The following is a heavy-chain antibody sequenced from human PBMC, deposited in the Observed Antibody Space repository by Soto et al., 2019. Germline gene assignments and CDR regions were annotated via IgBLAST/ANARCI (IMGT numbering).Heavy chain of an antibody. J-gene: IGHJ6*02. D-gene: IGHD5-12*01. CDR2: ISSSSYI. V-gene: IGHV3-21*01. CDR3: ARDIVATITHYYGMDV. Sequence: PGGSLRLSCAASGFTFSSYSMNWVRQAPGKGLEWVSSISSSSYIYYADSVKGRFTISRDNAKNSLYLQMNSLRAEDTAVYYCARDIVATITHYYGMDVWGQGTTVTVSS. CDR1: GFTFSSYS.